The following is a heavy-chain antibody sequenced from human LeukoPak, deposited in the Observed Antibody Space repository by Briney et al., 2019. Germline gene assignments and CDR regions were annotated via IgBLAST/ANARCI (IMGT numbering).Heavy chain of an antibody. V-gene: IGHV4-59*01. CDR2: IYYSGST. CDR1: GGSISSYY. D-gene: IGHD4-17*01. J-gene: IGHJ4*02. Sequence: SETLSLTCTVSGGSISSYYWSWIRQPPGKGLEWIGYIYYSGSTNYNPSLKSRVTISVDTSKNQFPLKLSSVTAADTAVYYCARADGDYVNFDYWGQGTLVTVSS. CDR3: ARADGDYVNFDY.